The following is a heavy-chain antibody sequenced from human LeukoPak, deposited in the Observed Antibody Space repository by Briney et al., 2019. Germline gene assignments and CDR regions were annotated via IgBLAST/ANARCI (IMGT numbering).Heavy chain of an antibody. CDR2: INHSGST. D-gene: IGHD2-2*01. CDR1: GGSFSGYY. V-gene: IGHV4-34*01. J-gene: IGHJ4*02. CDR3: ARVVVVPAAIDY. Sequence: SETLSLTCAVYGGSFSGYYWSWIRQPPGKGLEWIGEINHSGSTNYNPSLKSRVTIPVDTSKNQFSLKLSSVTAADTAVYYCARVVVVPAAIDYWGQGTLVTVSS.